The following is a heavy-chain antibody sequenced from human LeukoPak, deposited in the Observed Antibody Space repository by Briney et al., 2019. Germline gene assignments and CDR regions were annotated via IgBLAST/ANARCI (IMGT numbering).Heavy chain of an antibody. CDR3: ARTTYYYDSSGYYPDY. Sequence: SETLSLTCTVSGGSISSGGYSWSWIRQHPGKGLEWIGYIYYSGSTYYNSSLKSRVTISVDTSKNQFSLKLSSVTAADTAVYYCARTTYYYDSSGYYPDYWGQGTLVTVSS. V-gene: IGHV4-31*03. D-gene: IGHD3-22*01. CDR2: IYYSGST. CDR1: GGSISSGGYS. J-gene: IGHJ4*02.